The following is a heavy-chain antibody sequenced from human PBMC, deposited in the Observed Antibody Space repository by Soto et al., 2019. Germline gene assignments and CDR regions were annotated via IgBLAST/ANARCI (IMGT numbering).Heavy chain of an antibody. V-gene: IGHV4-4*02. CDR1: GGSISSSKW. Sequence: SETLSLTCAVSGGSISSSKWWSWVRQPPGKGLEWIGEIYHSGSTNYNPSLKSRVTISVDKSKNQFSLKLSSVTAADTAVYYCARDLRAKTDNWFDPWGQGTLVTVSS. D-gene: IGHD3-16*01. CDR2: IYHSGST. J-gene: IGHJ5*02. CDR3: ARDLRAKTDNWFDP.